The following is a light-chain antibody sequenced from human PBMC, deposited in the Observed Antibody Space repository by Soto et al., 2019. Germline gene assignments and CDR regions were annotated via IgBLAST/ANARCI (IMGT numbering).Light chain of an antibody. CDR2: GAS. V-gene: IGKV3-20*01. CDR3: QQSYNSPQT. J-gene: IGKJ1*01. Sequence: DIMLTKSPGTLSLSQGEIATLSCRASQSVSSSYLAWYQQKPGQAPRLLIYGASSRATGIPDRFSGSGSGTDFTLTISSLQPEDFATYSCQQSYNSPQTFGQGTKVDIK. CDR1: QSVSSSY.